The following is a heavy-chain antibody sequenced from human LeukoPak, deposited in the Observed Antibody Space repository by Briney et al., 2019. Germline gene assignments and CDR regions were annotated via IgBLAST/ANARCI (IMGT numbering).Heavy chain of an antibody. CDR2: IYHSGST. CDR3: ARWWFGELSWFDP. J-gene: IGHJ5*02. V-gene: IGHV4-38-2*02. Sequence: PSETLSLTCTVSGYSISSGYYWGWIRQPPGKGLEWIGSIYHSGSTYYNPSLKSRVTISVDTSKNQFSLKLSSETAADTAVYYCARWWFGELSWFDPWGQGTLVTVSS. CDR1: GYSISSGYY. D-gene: IGHD3-10*01.